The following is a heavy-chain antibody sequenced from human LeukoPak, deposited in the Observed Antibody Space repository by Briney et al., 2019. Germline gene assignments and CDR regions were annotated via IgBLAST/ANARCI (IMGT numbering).Heavy chain of an antibody. Sequence: PGGSLRLSCAASGFTFSSYAMSWVRQAPGKGLEWVSAISGSGGSTYYADSVKGRFTISRDNSKNTLYLQMNSLRAEDTAVYYCTTDWTYYYGSGSYYTPVPDYWGQGTLVTVSS. CDR2: ISGSGGST. J-gene: IGHJ4*02. CDR1: GFTFSSYA. V-gene: IGHV3-23*01. CDR3: TTDWTYYYGSGSYYTPVPDY. D-gene: IGHD3-10*01.